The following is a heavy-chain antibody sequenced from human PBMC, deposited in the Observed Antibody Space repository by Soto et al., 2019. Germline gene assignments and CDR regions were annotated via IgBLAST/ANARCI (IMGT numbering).Heavy chain of an antibody. CDR1: GYTFTNYA. V-gene: IGHV1-3*01. CDR3: ARVDYDTLTIRIRLYSFDY. J-gene: IGHJ4*02. CDR2: VNAANGNT. D-gene: IGHD3-9*01. Sequence: QVQLVQSGAEVKKPGASVKVSCKASGYTFTNYAIHWVRQAPGQRLEWMGWVNAANGNTKYSQKFQGRVTITRDTSASTVYMELSSLRSEDTAVYYCARVDYDTLTIRIRLYSFDYWGQGTLVTVSS.